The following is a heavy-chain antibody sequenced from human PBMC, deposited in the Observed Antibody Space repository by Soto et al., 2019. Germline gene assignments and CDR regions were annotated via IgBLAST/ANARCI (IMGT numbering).Heavy chain of an antibody. J-gene: IGHJ4*02. D-gene: IGHD3-22*01. Sequence: SVKVSCKASGGTFSSYAFSWVRQAPGQGLEWMGGIIPISGTANYAQKFQGRVTITADESTSTAYMELSSLRSEDTAVYYCARGGYYDSRGSGPFDYWGQGTLVTVSS. CDR1: GGTFSSYA. V-gene: IGHV1-69*13. CDR3: ARGGYYDSRGSGPFDY. CDR2: IIPISGTA.